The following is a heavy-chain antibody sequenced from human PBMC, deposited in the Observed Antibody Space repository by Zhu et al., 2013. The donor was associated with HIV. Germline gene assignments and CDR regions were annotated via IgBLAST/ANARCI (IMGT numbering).Heavy chain of an antibody. CDR2: INPNSGGT. V-gene: IGHV1-2*02. J-gene: IGHJ4*02. Sequence: QVQLEQSGSEVKKPGASLNISRTVSSRTFATIYINWVRQVPGHGLEWMGWINPNSGGTNYAQKFQGRVTMTRDTSISTAYMELSRLRSDDTAVYYCARGFVGGYPYYFDYWGQGTLVTVSS. CDR1: SRTFATIY. D-gene: IGHD3-22*01. CDR3: ARGFVGGYPYYFDY.